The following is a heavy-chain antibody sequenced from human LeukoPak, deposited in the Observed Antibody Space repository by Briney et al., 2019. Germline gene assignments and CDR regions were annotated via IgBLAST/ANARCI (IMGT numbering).Heavy chain of an antibody. V-gene: IGHV3-23*01. Sequence: PGGSLRLSCAASGFTFSSYGMSWVRQAPGKGLEWVSAISGSGGSTYYADSVKGRFTISRDNAKNSMFLQMNSLRAEDTAVYYCARDRDDNNFETDAFDIWGQGTMVSVSS. J-gene: IGHJ3*02. CDR1: GFTFSSYG. CDR2: ISGSGGST. CDR3: ARDRDDNNFETDAFDI. D-gene: IGHD5-24*01.